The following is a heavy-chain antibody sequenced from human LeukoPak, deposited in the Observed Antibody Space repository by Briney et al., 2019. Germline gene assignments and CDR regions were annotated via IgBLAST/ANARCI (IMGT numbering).Heavy chain of an antibody. CDR3: GRALLGGSDIYTPFSY. J-gene: IGHJ4*02. Sequence: ASVKVSCKASGCTFNIYGIIWVRQAPGQGLEWVGWISTYNGNTNYAPNIQDRVTMTTDTSTSTAYMELRSLRSDDTAVYYCGRALLGGSDIYTPFSYWGQGTLVTVPS. D-gene: IGHD3-10*01. V-gene: IGHV1-18*01. CDR1: GCTFNIYG. CDR2: ISTYNGNT.